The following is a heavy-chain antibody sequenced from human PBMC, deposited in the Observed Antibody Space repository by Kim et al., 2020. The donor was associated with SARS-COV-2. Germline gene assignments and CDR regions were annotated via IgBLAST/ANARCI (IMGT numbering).Heavy chain of an antibody. Sequence: STKDNPSLKSRVPISVDTSKNQFSLKLSSVTAADTAVYYCARGGSNLFDYWGQGTLVTVSS. CDR2: ST. V-gene: IGHV4-59*09. CDR3: ARGGSNLFDY. D-gene: IGHD2-15*01. J-gene: IGHJ4*02.